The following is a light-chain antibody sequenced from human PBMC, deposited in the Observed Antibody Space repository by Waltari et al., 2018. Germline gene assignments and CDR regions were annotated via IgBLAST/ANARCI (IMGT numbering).Light chain of an antibody. V-gene: IGLV3-1*01. CDR1: KLGNKY. Sequence: SYELTQTPSVTVLPGQTASITCSGTKLGNKYICWYQQKPGQSPLLVISRDSKRPSANPERFSGSNSGNTATLTISGTQAMDEADYYCQTWDSGSTVVFGGGTKLTVL. J-gene: IGLJ2*01. CDR3: QTWDSGSTVV. CDR2: RDS.